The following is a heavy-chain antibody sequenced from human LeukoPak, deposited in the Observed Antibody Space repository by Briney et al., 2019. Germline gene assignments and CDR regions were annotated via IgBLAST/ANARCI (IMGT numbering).Heavy chain of an antibody. V-gene: IGHV5-51*01. D-gene: IGHD3-22*01. J-gene: IGHJ6*02. CDR2: TYPGDSDT. CDR3: ARQDSSGYYEYHYGMDV. CDR1: GYSFTSYW. Sequence: GESLKISCKGSGYSFTSYWIGWVRQMPGKGLEWMGITYPGDSDTRYSPSFQGQVTISADKSISTAYLQWSSLKASDTAMYYCARQDSSGYYEYHYGMDVWGQGTTVTVSS.